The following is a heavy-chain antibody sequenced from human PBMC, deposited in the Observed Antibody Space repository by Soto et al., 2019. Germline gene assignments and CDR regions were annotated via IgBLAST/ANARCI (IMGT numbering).Heavy chain of an antibody. CDR2: IYWDDEK. CDR3: AHRVCASSDAAFGI. Sequence: QITLKESGPTLVKPTQTLTLTCTFSGFSLTTSGVGVGWIRQPPGKALEWLALIYWDDEKRYSASLQSRLTITKDTSKKHVVLTVTNMNPADTGTYYCAHRVCASSDAAFGIWGQGTVVYVSS. D-gene: IGHD6-6*01. CDR1: GFSLTTSGVG. J-gene: IGHJ3*02. V-gene: IGHV2-5*02.